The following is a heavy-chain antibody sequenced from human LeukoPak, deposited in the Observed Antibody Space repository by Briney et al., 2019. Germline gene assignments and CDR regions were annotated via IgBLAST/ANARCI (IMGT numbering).Heavy chain of an antibody. D-gene: IGHD3-22*01. CDR3: ARVNYYDSTGCFDY. CDR2: INHSGST. CDR1: GGSFSGYY. Sequence: SETLSLTCAVYGGSFSGYYWSWIRQPPGKGLEWIGEINHSGSTNYNPSLKSRVTISVDTSKNQFSLKLSSVTAADTAVYYCARVNYYDSTGCFDYWGQGTLVTVSS. J-gene: IGHJ4*02. V-gene: IGHV4-34*01.